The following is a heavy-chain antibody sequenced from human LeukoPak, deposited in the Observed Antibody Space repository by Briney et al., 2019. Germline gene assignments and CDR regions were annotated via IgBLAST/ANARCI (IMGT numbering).Heavy chain of an antibody. Sequence: SETLSLTCTVSGGSVNSGSYYWSWIRQPPGKGLEWIGYIYYSGSTNYNPSLKSRVTISVDTSKNQFSLKLSSVTAADTAVYYCAREGNHYYDSNGYSRWFDPWGQGTLVTVSS. CDR1: GGSVNSGSYY. D-gene: IGHD3-22*01. J-gene: IGHJ5*02. CDR2: IYYSGST. V-gene: IGHV4-61*01. CDR3: AREGNHYYDSNGYSRWFDP.